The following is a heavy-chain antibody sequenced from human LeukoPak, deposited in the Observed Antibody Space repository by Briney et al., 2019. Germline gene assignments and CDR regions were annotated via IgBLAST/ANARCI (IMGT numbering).Heavy chain of an antibody. CDR1: GGSFSGYY. J-gene: IGHJ4*02. Sequence: SETLSLTCAVYGGSFSGYYWSWIRQPPGKGLEWIGEINHSGSTNYNPSLKSRVTISVDTSKNQFSLKLSSVTAADTAVYYCARSQTWHSSGYFGYWGQGTLVTVSS. CDR3: ARSQTWHSSGYFGY. CDR2: INHSGST. V-gene: IGHV4-34*01. D-gene: IGHD3-22*01.